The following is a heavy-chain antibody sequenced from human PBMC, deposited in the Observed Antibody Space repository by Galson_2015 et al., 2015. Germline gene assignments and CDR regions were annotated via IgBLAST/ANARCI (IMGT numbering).Heavy chain of an antibody. V-gene: IGHV1-8*01. CDR2: MNPNSGNT. D-gene: IGHD6-13*01. J-gene: IGHJ6*03. CDR1: GYTFTRYD. CDR3: ARSPRHISAAGPSSYYMDV. Sequence: SVKVSCKASGYTFTRYDINWVRQATGQGLEWMGWMNPNSGNTGSAQRFQGRVTTTRNTSISTAYMELSSLRSEDTAVYYCARSPRHISAAGPSSYYMDVWGKGTTVTVSS.